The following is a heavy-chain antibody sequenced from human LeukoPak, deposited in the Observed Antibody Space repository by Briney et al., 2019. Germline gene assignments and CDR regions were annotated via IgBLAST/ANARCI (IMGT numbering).Heavy chain of an antibody. CDR2: INPNSGGT. D-gene: IGHD1-7*01. J-gene: IGHJ4*02. Sequence: ASVKVSCKASGYTFTGYYMHWVRQAPGQGLEWMGWINPNSGGTNYAQKFQGRVTMTRDTSISTAYMELSRLRSDDTAVYYCARGLTGTTSSSFDYWGQGTLVTVSS. CDR3: ARGLTGTTSSSFDY. CDR1: GYTFTGYY. V-gene: IGHV1-2*02.